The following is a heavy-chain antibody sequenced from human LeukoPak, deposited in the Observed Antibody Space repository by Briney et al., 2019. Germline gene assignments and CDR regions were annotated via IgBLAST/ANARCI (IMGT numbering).Heavy chain of an antibody. V-gene: IGHV4-39*07. CDR1: GGSISSDSYY. J-gene: IGHJ4*02. CDR3: ARATAMALVDY. Sequence: SETLSLTCTVSGGSISSDSYYWGWIRQPPGKGLQWIGCIYYSGSTYYNPSLKSRVTISVDTSKNQFSLKLSSVTAADTAVYYCARATAMALVDYWGQGTLVTVSS. D-gene: IGHD5-18*01. CDR2: IYYSGST.